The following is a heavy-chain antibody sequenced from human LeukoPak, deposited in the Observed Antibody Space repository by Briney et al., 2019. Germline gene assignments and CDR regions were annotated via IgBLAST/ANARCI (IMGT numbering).Heavy chain of an antibody. D-gene: IGHD3-9*01. CDR1: GGSISSYY. J-gene: IGHJ6*02. Sequence: PSETLSLTCTVSGGSISSYYWSWIRQPPGKGLEWIGYIYYSGSTNYNPSLKSRVTISVDTSKNQFSLKLSSVTAADTAVYYCARDHGPHYDILTGYSEIYYYGMDVWGQGTTVTVSS. CDR3: ARDHGPHYDILTGYSEIYYYGMDV. V-gene: IGHV4-59*01. CDR2: IYYSGST.